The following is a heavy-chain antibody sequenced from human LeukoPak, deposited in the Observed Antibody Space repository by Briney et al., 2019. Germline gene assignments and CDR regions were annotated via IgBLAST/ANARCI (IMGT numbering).Heavy chain of an antibody. V-gene: IGHV4-34*01. D-gene: IGHD6-13*01. J-gene: IGHJ4*02. CDR3: ARPRPQYSSSRFFDY. CDR1: GGSFSGHY. Sequence: SETLSLTCAVYGGSFSGHYWSWIRQPPGKGLEWIGEINHSGSTNYNPSLKSRVTISVDTSKNQFSLKLSSVTAADTAVYYCARPRPQYSSSRFFDYWGQGTLVTVSS. CDR2: INHSGST.